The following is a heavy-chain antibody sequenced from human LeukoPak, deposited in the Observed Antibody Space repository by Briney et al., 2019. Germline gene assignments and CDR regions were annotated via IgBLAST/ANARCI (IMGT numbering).Heavy chain of an antibody. CDR2: ISAYNGNT. D-gene: IGHD1-26*01. CDR3: ARGLGGSGSYFLTFDY. J-gene: IGHJ4*02. V-gene: IGHV1-18*01. Sequence: SSVKVSCKASGYTFTSYSINWVRQAPGQGLEWMGWISAYNGNTKYAQKLQGRVTMTTDTSTSTAYMELRSLRSDDTAVYYCARGLGGSGSYFLTFDYWGQGTLVTVSS. CDR1: GYTFTSYS.